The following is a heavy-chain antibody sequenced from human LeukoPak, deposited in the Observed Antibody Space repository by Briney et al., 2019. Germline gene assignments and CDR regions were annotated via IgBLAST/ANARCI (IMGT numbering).Heavy chain of an antibody. CDR1: GYTFTSYG. CDR3: ARDHGYCSSTSCSYMDV. CDR2: TSAYNGNT. D-gene: IGHD2-2*01. V-gene: IGHV1-18*01. Sequence: GESLKISCKASGYTFTSYGISWVRQAPGQGLEWMGWTSAYNGNTNYAQKLQGRVTMTTDTSTSTAYVELRSLRSDDTAVYYRARDHGYCSSTSCSYMDVWGKGTTVTISS. J-gene: IGHJ6*03.